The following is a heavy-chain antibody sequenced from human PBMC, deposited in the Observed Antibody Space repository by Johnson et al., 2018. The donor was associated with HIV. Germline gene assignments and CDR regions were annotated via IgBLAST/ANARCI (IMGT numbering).Heavy chain of an antibody. CDR1: GFRFSTYA. CDR2: ISDDGSKI. J-gene: IGHJ3*02. V-gene: IGHV3-30*04. CDR3: ARGPPMMVVVFGAFHI. D-gene: IGHD3-22*01. Sequence: QVQLVESGGGVVQPGRSLRLSCAASGFRFSTYALHWVRQTPGKGLEWVALISDDGSKIYHADSVKGRFTISRDNSKNTLYLQMNSLRVEDTAMYYCARGPPMMVVVFGAFHIWGQGTMVTVSS.